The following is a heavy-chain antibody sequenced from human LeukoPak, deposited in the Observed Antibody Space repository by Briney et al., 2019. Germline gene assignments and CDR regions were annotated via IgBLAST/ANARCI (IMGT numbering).Heavy chain of an antibody. Sequence: GGSLRLSCAASGFRFSSYYMNWVRQAPGKGLEWVANIKEDGSAEFYVDSVKGRFTISRDNAKNSLYLQMNSLRVEDTAVYYCAGVVGGSTGGYFAYWGLGTLVTVSS. D-gene: IGHD2-8*02. V-gene: IGHV3-7*04. J-gene: IGHJ4*02. CDR1: GFRFSSYY. CDR2: IKEDGSAE. CDR3: AGVVGGSTGGYFAY.